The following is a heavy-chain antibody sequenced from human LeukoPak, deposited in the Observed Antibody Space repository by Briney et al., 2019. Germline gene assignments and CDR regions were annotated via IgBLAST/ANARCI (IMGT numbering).Heavy chain of an antibody. V-gene: IGHV1-18*01. J-gene: IGHJ4*02. D-gene: IGHD5-24*01. CDR3: AREPVNGGYNYVEDYFDY. CDR1: GYTFTSYG. CDR2: ISAYNGNT. Sequence: ASVKVSCKASGYTFTSYGISWVRQAPGQGLEWMGWISAYNGNTNYAQKLQGRVTTTTDTSTSTAYMELRSLRSDDTAMYYCAREPVNGGYNYVEDYFDYWGQGTLVTVSS.